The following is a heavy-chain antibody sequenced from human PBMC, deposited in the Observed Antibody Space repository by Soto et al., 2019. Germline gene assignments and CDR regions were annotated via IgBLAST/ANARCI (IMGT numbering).Heavy chain of an antibody. Sequence: GGSLRLSCAASGFTFSSYSMNWVHQAPGKGLEWVSSISSSSSYIYYADSVKGRFTISRDNAKNSLYLQMNSLRAEDTAVYYCARDHYDILTGYPTGGFDPWGQGTLVTVSS. D-gene: IGHD3-9*01. CDR1: GFTFSSYS. CDR3: ARDHYDILTGYPTGGFDP. CDR2: ISSSSSYI. V-gene: IGHV3-21*01. J-gene: IGHJ5*02.